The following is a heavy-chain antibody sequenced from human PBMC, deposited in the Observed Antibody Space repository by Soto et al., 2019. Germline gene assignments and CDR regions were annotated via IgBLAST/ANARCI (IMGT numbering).Heavy chain of an antibody. D-gene: IGHD3-3*01. V-gene: IGHV1-18*01. J-gene: IGHJ5*02. CDR1: GYTFNTYG. CDR3: ARDPHEFWTSYWFDP. CDR2: ISAYDGKT. Sequence: ASVKVSCKTSGYTFNTYGINWVRQAPGQGLELMGWISAYDGKTTYAEKFQGRVTLTTDTSTSTAYMELRSLRSDDTAIYYCARDPHEFWTSYWFDPWGQGTPVTAPQ.